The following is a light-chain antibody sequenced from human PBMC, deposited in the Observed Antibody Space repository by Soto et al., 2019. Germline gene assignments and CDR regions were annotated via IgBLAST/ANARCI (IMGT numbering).Light chain of an antibody. CDR1: QTISSW. CDR3: QQYHSYWP. V-gene: IGKV1-5*03. J-gene: IGKJ1*01. Sequence: DIQMTQSPSTLSGSVGDRVTITCRASQTISSWLAWYQQKPGKAPKLLIYKASTLKSGVPSRFSGSGSGTEFTLTISSLQPDDFATYYCQQYHSYWPFGQGTKVDIK. CDR2: KAS.